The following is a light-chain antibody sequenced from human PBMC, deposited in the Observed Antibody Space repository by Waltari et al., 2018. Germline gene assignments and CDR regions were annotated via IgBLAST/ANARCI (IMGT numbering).Light chain of an antibody. Sequence: QSVLTQPHSASGTPGQKVPMSCSGGRSDIGNNYVYWYQQLPGTTPKLLIDRNTQRPSGVPDRISASKSGTSASLAISGLRSEDEAIYYCASWDDRLGGVLFGGGTKLTVL. V-gene: IGLV1-47*01. J-gene: IGLJ2*01. CDR2: RNT. CDR3: ASWDDRLGGVL. CDR1: RSDIGNNY.